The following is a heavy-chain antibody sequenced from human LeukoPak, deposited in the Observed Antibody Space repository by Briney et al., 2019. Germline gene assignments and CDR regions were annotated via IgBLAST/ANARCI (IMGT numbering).Heavy chain of an antibody. Sequence: GGSLRLSCAASGFTFSSYSMNWVRQAPGKGLEWVSYISSSSSTIYYADSVKGRFTISRDNAENSLYLQMNSLRAEDTAVYYCARGPPIDYWGQGTLVTVSS. CDR1: GFTFSSYS. CDR3: ARGPPIDY. V-gene: IGHV3-48*04. CDR2: ISSSSSTI. J-gene: IGHJ4*02.